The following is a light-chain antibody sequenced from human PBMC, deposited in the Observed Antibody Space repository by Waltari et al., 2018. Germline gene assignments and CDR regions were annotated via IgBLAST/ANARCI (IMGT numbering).Light chain of an antibody. CDR2: EVS. V-gene: IGLV2-14*01. J-gene: IGLJ1*01. CDR1: DSDVGAYDF. CDR3: SSYTTSSTPGV. Sequence: QSALTQPASVSGSPGQSITISCSGTDSDVGAYDFVSWYQQHPGKAPHLIIYEVSNRPSGISNLFSASKSVTTASLTISGLQAEDEADYYCSSYTTSSTPGVFGTGTRVTVL.